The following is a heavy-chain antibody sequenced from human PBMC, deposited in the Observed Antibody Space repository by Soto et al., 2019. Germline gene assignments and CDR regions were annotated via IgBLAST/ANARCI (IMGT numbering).Heavy chain of an antibody. CDR3: ARDQYSSDSNWFDP. Sequence: PGGSLRLSCAASGFIFSSYWMHWVRQAPGKGLVWVSHIKSDGSRTSYADSVKGRFTISRDNAKNTLFLQMNSLRAEDTAVYYCARDQYSSDSNWFDPWGQGTLVTVS. CDR1: GFIFSSYW. D-gene: IGHD3-22*01. V-gene: IGHV3-74*01. CDR2: IKSDGSRT. J-gene: IGHJ5*02.